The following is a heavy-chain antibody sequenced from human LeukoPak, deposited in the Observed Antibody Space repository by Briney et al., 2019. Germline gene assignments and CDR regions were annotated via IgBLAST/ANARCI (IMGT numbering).Heavy chain of an antibody. CDR1: VYTFTGYY. Sequence: ASVKVSCKASVYTFTGYYMHWVRQAPGQGLEWMGWINPNSGGTNYAQKFQGRVTMTRDTSISTAYMELSRLRSDDTAVYYCARGGTTELLTTSGDDNWGQGTLVTVSS. D-gene: IGHD4/OR15-4a*01. CDR2: INPNSGGT. V-gene: IGHV1-2*02. CDR3: ARGGTTELLTTSGDDN. J-gene: IGHJ4*02.